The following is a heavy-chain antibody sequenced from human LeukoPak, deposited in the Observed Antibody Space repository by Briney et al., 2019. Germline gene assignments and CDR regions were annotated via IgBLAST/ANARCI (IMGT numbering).Heavy chain of an antibody. D-gene: IGHD4-23*01. CDR3: ARAFRYGGNNFDY. CDR2: IKQDGSEK. Sequence: PGGSLRLSCAASGFTFSSYAMSWVRQAPGKGLEWVANIKQDGSEKYYVDSVKGRFTISRDNAKNSLYLQMNSLRAEDTAVYYCARAFRYGGNNFDYWGQGTLVTVSS. V-gene: IGHV3-7*01. J-gene: IGHJ4*02. CDR1: GFTFSSYA.